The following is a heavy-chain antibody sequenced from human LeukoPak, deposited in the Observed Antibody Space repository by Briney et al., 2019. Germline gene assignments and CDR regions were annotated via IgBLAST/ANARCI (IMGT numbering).Heavy chain of an antibody. Sequence: SETLSLTCTVSGGSISSYYWSWIRQPAGRGLEWIGRIYTSGSTNYNPSLKSRVTISVDKSKNQFSLKLSSVTAADTAVYYCARVGDDYGDYWGQGTLVTVSS. CDR3: ARVGDDYGDY. J-gene: IGHJ4*02. D-gene: IGHD1-26*01. CDR1: GGSISSYY. V-gene: IGHV4-4*07. CDR2: IYTSGST.